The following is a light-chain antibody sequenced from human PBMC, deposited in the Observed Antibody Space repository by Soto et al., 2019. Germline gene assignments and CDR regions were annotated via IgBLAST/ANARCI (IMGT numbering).Light chain of an antibody. CDR3: QQYTNYRWT. CDR1: QSISSW. V-gene: IGKV1-5*03. CDR2: KAS. Sequence: DIQMTQSPSTLSASVGDRVTITCRASQSISSWLAWYQEKPGKAPKLLIYKASSLESGVPSRFSGSGSGKEFPLPISNRNPDDFATYYCQQYTNYRWTFGQGTKVEIK. J-gene: IGKJ1*01.